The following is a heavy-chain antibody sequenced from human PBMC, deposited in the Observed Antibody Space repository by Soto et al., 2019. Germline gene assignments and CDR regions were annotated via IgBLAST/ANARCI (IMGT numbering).Heavy chain of an antibody. J-gene: IGHJ6*02. D-gene: IGHD3-3*01. CDR3: AREGGYDFWSGYYPYYYYGMDV. V-gene: IGHV1-8*01. Sequence: VASVKVSCKASGYTFTSYDINWVRQATGQGLEWMGWMNPNSGNTGYAQKFQGRVTMTRNTSISTAYMELSSLRSEDTAVYYCAREGGYDFWSGYYPYYYYGMDVWGQGTTVTVSS. CDR2: MNPNSGNT. CDR1: GYTFTSYD.